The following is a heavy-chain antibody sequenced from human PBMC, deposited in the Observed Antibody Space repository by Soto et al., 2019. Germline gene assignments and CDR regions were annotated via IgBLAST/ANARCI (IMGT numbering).Heavy chain of an antibody. CDR2: IYHSGST. CDR3: ARTGITMPFSPGV. V-gene: IGHV4-30-2*01. CDR1: GGSISSGGYS. J-gene: IGHJ6*02. D-gene: IGHD3-10*01. Sequence: QLQXQESGSGLVKPSQTLSLTCAVSGGSISSGGYSWSWIRQPPGKGLEWIGYIYHSGSTYYNPSLKSRVTISVDRSKNQFSLKLSSVTAADTAVYYCARTGITMPFSPGVWGQGTTVTVSS.